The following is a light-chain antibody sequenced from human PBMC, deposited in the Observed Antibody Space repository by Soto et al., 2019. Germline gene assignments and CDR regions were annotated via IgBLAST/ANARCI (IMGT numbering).Light chain of an antibody. CDR2: EVT. Sequence: QSVLTQPASVSGSPGQSITISCSGTSSDAGAFNYVSWYQHHPGKAPKLLIYEVTNRPSGVSNRFSGSKSGNTASLTISGLHAEDEADYYCSSYTSLSTLVFGTGTNVTVL. V-gene: IGLV2-14*01. J-gene: IGLJ1*01. CDR1: SSDAGAFNY. CDR3: SSYTSLSTLV.